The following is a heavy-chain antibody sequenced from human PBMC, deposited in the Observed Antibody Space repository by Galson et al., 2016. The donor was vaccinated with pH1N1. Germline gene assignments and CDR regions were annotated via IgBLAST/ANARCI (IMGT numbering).Heavy chain of an antibody. CDR1: GYTFTKYY. CDR2: IDPSGGGS. Sequence: SVKVSCKASGYTFTKYYFHWVRQAPGQGLEWIGVIDPSGGGSTYAQKFQARVTMTRDTSTSSVYMDLSSLRSEDTAIYYCAIMYCGGDCPPGYFDLWGRGTLVTVAS. J-gene: IGHJ2*01. V-gene: IGHV1-46*03. CDR3: AIMYCGGDCPPGYFDL. D-gene: IGHD2-21*02.